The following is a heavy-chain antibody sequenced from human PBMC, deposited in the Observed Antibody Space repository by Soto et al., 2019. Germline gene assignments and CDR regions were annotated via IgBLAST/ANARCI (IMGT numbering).Heavy chain of an antibody. Sequence: SETLSLTCTVSGGSISSSSYYWGWIRQPPGKGLEWIGSIYYSGSTYYNPSLKSRVTISVDTSKNQFSLKLSSVTAADTAVYYCARQYQLLFYHWGQGTLVTVSS. CDR2: IYYSGST. CDR3: ARQYQLLFYH. D-gene: IGHD2-2*01. CDR1: GGSISSSSYY. V-gene: IGHV4-39*01. J-gene: IGHJ4*02.